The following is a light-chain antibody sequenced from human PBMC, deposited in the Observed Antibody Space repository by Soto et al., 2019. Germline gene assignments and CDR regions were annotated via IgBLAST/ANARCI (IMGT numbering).Light chain of an antibody. Sequence: EIVMTQSPGTLSVSPGDRATLSCRSSQSIGTNLAWYRQKPGHPPGLLIYGASTRAIGIAARFTGSGSGTEFTLTIGSLQSEDFAVYYCQQYHKWPPFTFGGGTKVDIK. CDR2: GAS. CDR1: QSIGTN. J-gene: IGKJ4*01. CDR3: QQYHKWPPFT. V-gene: IGKV3-15*01.